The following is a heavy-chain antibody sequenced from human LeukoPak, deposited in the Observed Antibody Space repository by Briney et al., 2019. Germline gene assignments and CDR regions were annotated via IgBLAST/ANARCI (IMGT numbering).Heavy chain of an antibody. CDR2: ISGSGDST. CDR3: AKVWAPCCVNGACFCDR. CDR1: GFIFSNYA. V-gene: IGHV3-23*01. Sequence: GGSLRLSCEAPGFIFSNYAMSWVRQAPGKGLEWVSAISGSGDSTYYIDSVKGRSTISRDNSKNTVYLQMDSLRAEDTGVYYCAKVWAPCCVNGACFCDRWGQGTLVTVSS. D-gene: IGHD2-8*01. J-gene: IGHJ5*02.